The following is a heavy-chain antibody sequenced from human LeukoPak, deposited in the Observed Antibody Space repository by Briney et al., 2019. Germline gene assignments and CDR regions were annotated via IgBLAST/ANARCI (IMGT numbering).Heavy chain of an antibody. D-gene: IGHD6-19*01. Sequence: GGSLRLSCAASGFTFNYYAMHWVRQAPGKGLEWVSVIYGGGSTYYADSVKGRFTISRDTPKNTLYLQMNSLRVEDTAVYYCASWPGGWYGEDSWGQGTLVTVSS. CDR1: GFTFNYYA. V-gene: IGHV3-53*01. CDR2: IYGGGST. J-gene: IGHJ4*02. CDR3: ASWPGGWYGEDS.